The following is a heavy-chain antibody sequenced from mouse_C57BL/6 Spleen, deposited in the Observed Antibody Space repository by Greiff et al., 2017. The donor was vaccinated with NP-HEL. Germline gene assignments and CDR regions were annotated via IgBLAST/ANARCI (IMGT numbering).Heavy chain of an antibody. V-gene: IGHV10-1*01. D-gene: IGHD3-3*01. Sequence: EVQLVESGGGLVQPKGSLKLSCAASGFSFNTYAMNWVRQAPGKGLEWVARIRSKSNNYATYYADSVKDRFTISRDDSESMLYLQMNNLKTEDTAMYYCVRHGDRYFDYWGQGTTLTVSS. CDR3: VRHGDRYFDY. J-gene: IGHJ2*01. CDR2: IRSKSNNYAT. CDR1: GFSFNTYA.